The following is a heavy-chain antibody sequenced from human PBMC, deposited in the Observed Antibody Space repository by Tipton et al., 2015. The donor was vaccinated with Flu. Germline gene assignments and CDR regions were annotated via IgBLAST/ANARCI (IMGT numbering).Heavy chain of an antibody. CDR3: ARDHNYIWGSYRYISH. V-gene: IGHV1-2*06. D-gene: IGHD3-16*02. CDR1: GYTFSGYY. CDR2: INPNIDDT. J-gene: IGHJ4*02. Sequence: LLVQSGAEVKEPGASVKVSCKASGYTFSGYYLHWVRQAPGQGLEWMGRINPNIDDTNYAQNFQGRVTMTTDTSIDTAYMELRRLTSDDTAVYYCARDHNYIWGSYRYISHWGQGTLVIVSS.